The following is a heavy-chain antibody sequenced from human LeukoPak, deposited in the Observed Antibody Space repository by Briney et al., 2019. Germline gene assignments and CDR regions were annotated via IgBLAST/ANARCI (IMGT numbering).Heavy chain of an antibody. J-gene: IGHJ4*02. CDR1: GGTFSSYA. D-gene: IGHD4-11*01. CDR2: IIPIFGTA. Sequence: SVKVSCKASGGTFSSYAISWVRQAPGQGLEWMGGIIPIFGTANYAQKFQGRVTITADESTSTAYMELSSLRSEDTAVYYCARSRMTTDSHFDYWGQGTLVTVSS. V-gene: IGHV1-69*13. CDR3: ARSRMTTDSHFDY.